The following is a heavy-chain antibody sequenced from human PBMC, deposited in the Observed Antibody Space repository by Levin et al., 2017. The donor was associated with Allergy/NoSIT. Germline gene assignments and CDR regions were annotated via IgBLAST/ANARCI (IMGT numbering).Heavy chain of an antibody. V-gene: IGHV1-69*04. CDR3: ARAALRYFDWLESPFDY. CDR2: IIPILGIA. CDR1: GGTFSSYA. D-gene: IGHD3-9*01. J-gene: IGHJ4*02. Sequence: ASVKVSCKASGGTFSSYAISWVRQAPGQGLEWMGRIIPILGIANYAQKFQGRVTITADKSTSTAYMELSSLRSEDTAVYYCARAALRYFDWLESPFDYWGQGTLVTVSS.